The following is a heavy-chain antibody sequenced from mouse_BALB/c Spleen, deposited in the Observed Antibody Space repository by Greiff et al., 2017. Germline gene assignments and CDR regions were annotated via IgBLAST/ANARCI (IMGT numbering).Heavy chain of an antibody. CDR1: GFTFSSYA. J-gene: IGHJ4*01. Sequence: EVQLVESGGGLVKPGGSLKLSCAASGFTFSSYAMSWVRQTPEKRLEWVATISSGGSYTYYPDSVKGRFTISRDNAKNTLYLQMSSLRSEDTAMYYCARHYYYGSSYVSPSMDYWGQGTSVTVSS. V-gene: IGHV5-9-3*01. CDR3: ARHYYYGSSYVSPSMDY. CDR2: ISSGGSYT. D-gene: IGHD1-1*01.